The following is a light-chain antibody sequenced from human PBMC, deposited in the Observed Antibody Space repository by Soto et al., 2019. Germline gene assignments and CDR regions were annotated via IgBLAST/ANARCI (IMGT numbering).Light chain of an antibody. CDR3: QQSNSTPPT. CDR2: AAS. J-gene: IGKJ4*01. Sequence: DIQMTQSPSSLSASVGDRVTITCRASQSISSYLNWYQQKPGKAPKLLIYAASSLQSGVPSRFRGSGSGTDFPPPISSRQPEVFATYYCQQSNSTPPTFGGGTRGEIK. V-gene: IGKV1-39*01. CDR1: QSISSY.